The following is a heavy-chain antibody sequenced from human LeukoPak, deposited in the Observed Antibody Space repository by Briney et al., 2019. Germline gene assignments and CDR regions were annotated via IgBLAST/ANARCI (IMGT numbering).Heavy chain of an antibody. V-gene: IGHV3-7*01. CDR2: IKEDGTET. CDR3: ARDPHGWLQLGD. J-gene: IGHJ4*02. CDR1: GFMFSSNW. Sequence: GGSLRLSCAASGFMFSSNWMSWVRLAPGKGLEWVANIKEDGTETYYVDSVKGRFTISRDNAKNSLYLQMNSLRAEDTAVYYCARDPHGWLQLGDWGQGTLVTVSS. D-gene: IGHD5-24*01.